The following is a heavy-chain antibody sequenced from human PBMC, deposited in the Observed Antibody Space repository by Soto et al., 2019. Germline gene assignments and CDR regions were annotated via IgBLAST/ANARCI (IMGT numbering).Heavy chain of an antibody. V-gene: IGHV1-69*02. CDR2: IIPILGIA. Sequence: GASVKLSCKASGGTFSSYTISWVRQAPGQGLEWMGRIIPILGIANYAQKFQGRVTITADKSTSTAYMELSSLRSEDTAVYYCARGRSWNYGAGDAFDIWGQGTMVTVSS. D-gene: IGHD1-7*01. CDR1: GGTFSSYT. CDR3: ARGRSWNYGAGDAFDI. J-gene: IGHJ3*02.